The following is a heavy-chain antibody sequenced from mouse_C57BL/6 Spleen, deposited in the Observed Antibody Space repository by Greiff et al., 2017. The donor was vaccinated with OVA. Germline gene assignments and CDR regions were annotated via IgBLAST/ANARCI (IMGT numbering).Heavy chain of an antibody. CDR3: TGFYYYGGAY. CDR2: IDPETGGT. J-gene: IGHJ3*01. Sequence: VQLQQSGAELVRPGASVTLSCKASGYTFTDYEMHWVKQTPVHGLEWIGAIDPETGGTAYNQKFKGKAILTADKSSSTAYMELRSLTSEDSAVYYCTGFYYYGGAYWGQGTLVTVSA. D-gene: IGHD1-1*01. CDR1: GYTFTDYE. V-gene: IGHV1-15*01.